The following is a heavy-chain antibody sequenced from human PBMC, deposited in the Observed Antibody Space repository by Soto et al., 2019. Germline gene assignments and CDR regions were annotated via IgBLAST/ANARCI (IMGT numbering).Heavy chain of an antibody. J-gene: IGHJ3*02. V-gene: IGHV3-23*01. D-gene: IGHD3-3*01. CDR2: ISGSGGST. CDR1: GFTFSSYA. Sequence: GGSLRLSCAASGFTFSSYAMSWVRQAPGKGLEWVSAISGSGGSTYYADSVKGRFTISRDNSKNTLYLQMNSLRAEDTAVYYCAKDIESFSDGGYYTDAFDIWGQGTMVTVSS. CDR3: AKDIESFSDGGYYTDAFDI.